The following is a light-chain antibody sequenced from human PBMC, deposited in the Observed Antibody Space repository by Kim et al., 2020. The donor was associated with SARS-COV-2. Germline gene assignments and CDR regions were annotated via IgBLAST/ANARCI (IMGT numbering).Light chain of an antibody. CDR2: QDN. J-gene: IGLJ2*01. Sequence: VSPGQTASITCSGDRLGDKYASWYQHKPGQSPVLVIYQDNKRSSGIPGRFSGSNSGNTATLTISGTQAMDEADYYCQAWDSSTAVFGGGTQLTVL. V-gene: IGLV3-1*01. CDR1: RLGDKY. CDR3: QAWDSSTAV.